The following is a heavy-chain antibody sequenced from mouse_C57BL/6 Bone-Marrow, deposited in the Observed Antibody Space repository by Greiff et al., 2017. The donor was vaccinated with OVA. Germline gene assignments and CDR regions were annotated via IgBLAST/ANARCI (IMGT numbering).Heavy chain of an antibody. CDR1: GYSITSDY. CDR3: ARYTTVVAPYAMDY. D-gene: IGHD1-1*01. Sequence: EVKLQESGPGLAKPSQTLSLTCSVTGYSITSDYWNWIRQFPGNKLEYMGYISYSGSTYYNPSLKSRISITRDTSKNQYYLQLNSVTTEDTATYYCARYTTVVAPYAMDYWGQGTSVTVAS. CDR2: ISYSGST. V-gene: IGHV3-8*01. J-gene: IGHJ4*01.